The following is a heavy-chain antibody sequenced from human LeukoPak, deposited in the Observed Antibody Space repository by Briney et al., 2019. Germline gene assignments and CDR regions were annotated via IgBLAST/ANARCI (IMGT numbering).Heavy chain of an antibody. CDR1: GGSFSGYY. V-gene: IGHV4-34*01. CDR3: ARGPGCSSSWPFDY. J-gene: IGHJ4*02. D-gene: IGHD6-13*01. Sequence: PSETLSLTCAVYGGSFSGYYWSWIRQPPGKGLEWIGEINHSGSTNYNPSLKSRVTISVDTPKNQFSLKLSSVTAADTAVYYCARGPGCSSSWPFDYWGQGTLVTVSS. CDR2: INHSGST.